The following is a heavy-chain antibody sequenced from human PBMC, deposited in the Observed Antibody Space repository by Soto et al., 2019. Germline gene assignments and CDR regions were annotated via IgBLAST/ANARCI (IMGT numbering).Heavy chain of an antibody. CDR3: ARRRRTTVTTVYYSYGMDV. D-gene: IGHD4-17*01. CDR2: IYYTGST. Sequence: PSETLSLTCTVSGGSLSNSSCYWGWVRQPPGKGLEWIGSIYYTGSTYYNPSLKSRVTISVDTSKNQFSLKLSSVTAADTAVYYCARRRRTTVTTVYYSYGMDVWGQGTTVTVSS. CDR1: GGSLSNSSCY. J-gene: IGHJ6*02. V-gene: IGHV4-39*01.